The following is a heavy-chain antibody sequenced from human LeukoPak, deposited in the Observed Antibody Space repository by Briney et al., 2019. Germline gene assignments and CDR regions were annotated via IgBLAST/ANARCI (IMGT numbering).Heavy chain of an antibody. CDR2: IIPILGIA. V-gene: IGHV1-69*04. CDR1: GGTFNIYA. CDR3: ARVHEEWLLYYVY. D-gene: IGHD3-3*01. Sequence: GASVTVSCKASGGTFNIYAISWVRQAPGQGLEWMGRIIPILGIANYAQKFQGRVTITADKSTSTAYMELSSLRSEDTAVYYCARVHEEWLLYYVYWGQGTLVTVSS. J-gene: IGHJ4*02.